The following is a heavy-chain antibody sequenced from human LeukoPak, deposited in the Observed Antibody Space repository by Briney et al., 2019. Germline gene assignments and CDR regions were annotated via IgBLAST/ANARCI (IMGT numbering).Heavy chain of an antibody. J-gene: IGHJ6*03. CDR1: GGSISSTGYY. V-gene: IGHV4-61*09. CDR3: ARDCEFCDLLFYMNV. D-gene: IGHD3-16*01. Sequence: SQTLSLTCTVSGGSISSTGYYWPWLRQPAGTGLEWIGHIDNSGSTNCNPSLKSRVTISVDTSKNQFSLNLTSVTAADTAVYYCARDCEFCDLLFYMNVWGKGTTVTVSS. CDR2: IDNSGST.